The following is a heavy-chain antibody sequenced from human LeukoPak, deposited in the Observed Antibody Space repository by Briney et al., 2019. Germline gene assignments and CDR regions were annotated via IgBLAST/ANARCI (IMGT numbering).Heavy chain of an antibody. CDR1: GFTVSSNY. V-gene: IGHV3-53*01. J-gene: IGHJ5*02. CDR3: ARGTFQGWFDP. Sequence: PGGSLRLSCAASGFTVSSNYMSWVRQAPGKGLEWVSVIYSGGSTYYADSVKGRFTISRDNSKNTLYLQMNSLRAGDTAVYYCARGTFQGWFDPWGQGTLVTVSS. CDR2: IYSGGST.